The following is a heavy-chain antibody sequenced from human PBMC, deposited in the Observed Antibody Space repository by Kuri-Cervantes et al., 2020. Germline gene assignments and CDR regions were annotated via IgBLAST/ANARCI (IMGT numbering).Heavy chain of an antibody. D-gene: IGHD6-19*01. Sequence: GSLRLSCTVSGGSVSSGSYYWSWIRQPPGKGLEWIGYIYYSGSTNYNPSLKSRVTISVDTSKNQFSLKLSSVTAADTAVYYCARGSGGWYWGYFDYWGQGTLVTVSS. V-gene: IGHV4-61*01. CDR2: IYYSGST. CDR3: ARGSGGWYWGYFDY. J-gene: IGHJ4*02. CDR1: GGSVSSGSYY.